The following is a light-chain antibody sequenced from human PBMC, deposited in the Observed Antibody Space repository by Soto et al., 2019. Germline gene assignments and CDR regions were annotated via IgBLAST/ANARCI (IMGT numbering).Light chain of an antibody. CDR1: SGHSSYA. CDR3: QTWGTGIRGV. V-gene: IGLV4-69*01. CDR2: LNSDGSH. J-gene: IGLJ3*02. Sequence: QSVLTQSPSASASLGASVKLTCTLGSGHSSYAIAWHQQQPEKGPRYLMKLNSDGSHSKGDGIPDRFSGSSSGAERYLTISSLQSEDEADYYCQTWGTGIRGVFGGGTKLTVL.